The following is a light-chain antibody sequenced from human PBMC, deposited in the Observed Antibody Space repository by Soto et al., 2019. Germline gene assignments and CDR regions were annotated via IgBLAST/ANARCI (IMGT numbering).Light chain of an antibody. CDR1: SSDIGSSDH. V-gene: IGLV2-14*03. Sequence: QSALTQPASVSDSPGQSITIACIGTSSDIGSSDHVSWHQQHPGRAPKLIIYDVYNRPSGVSHRFSGSKTGNTASLIISGLQAEDEADYYCSSYTSTTSDVFGSGTKLTV. CDR2: DVY. J-gene: IGLJ1*01. CDR3: SSYTSTTSDV.